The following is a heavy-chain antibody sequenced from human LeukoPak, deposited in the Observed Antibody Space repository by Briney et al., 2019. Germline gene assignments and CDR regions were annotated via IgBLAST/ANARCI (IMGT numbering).Heavy chain of an antibody. V-gene: IGHV3-23*01. D-gene: IGHD3-10*01. CDR1: GFTFSNYA. Sequence: GGSLRLSCAASGFTFSNYAMSWVRQAPGKGLEWVSSISANDGGTYYADSVKGRFTIPRDNSKNTLYFEMNSLRAEDTAVYFCAKDQYYGSGSYFTFDIWGQGRMVTVSS. CDR3: AKDQYYGSGSYFTFDI. CDR2: ISANDGGT. J-gene: IGHJ3*02.